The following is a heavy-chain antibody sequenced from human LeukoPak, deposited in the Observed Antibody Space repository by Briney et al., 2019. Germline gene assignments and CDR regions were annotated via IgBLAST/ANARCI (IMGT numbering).Heavy chain of an antibody. CDR2: IYSGGST. V-gene: IGHV3-53*01. CDR3: ARAVYRDGYNWGYFDY. D-gene: IGHD5-24*01. Sequence: PGGSLRLSCAASGFTVSSNYMSWVRQAPGKGLEWVSVIYSGGSTYYADSVKGRFTISRDNSKNTLYLQMNSLRAEDTAVYYCARAVYRDGYNWGYFDYWGQGTLVTVSS. CDR1: GFTVSSNY. J-gene: IGHJ4*02.